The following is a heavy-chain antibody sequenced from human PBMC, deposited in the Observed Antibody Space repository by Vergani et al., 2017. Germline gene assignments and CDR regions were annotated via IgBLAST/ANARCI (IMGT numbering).Heavy chain of an antibody. CDR3: ARAALYSGSYEGYFDY. CDR2: IYYSGST. V-gene: IGHV4-59*01. Sequence: QVQLQESGPGLVKPSETLSLTCTVSGGSISSYYWSWIRQPPGKGLEWIGYIYYSGSTNYNPSLKSRCTISVDTSKNQFSLKLSSVTAADTAVYYCARAALYSGSYEGYFDYWGQGTLVTVSS. J-gene: IGHJ4*02. CDR1: GGSISSYY. D-gene: IGHD1-26*01.